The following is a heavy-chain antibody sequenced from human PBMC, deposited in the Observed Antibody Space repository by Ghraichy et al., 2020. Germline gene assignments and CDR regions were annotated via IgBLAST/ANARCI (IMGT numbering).Heavy chain of an antibody. D-gene: IGHD6-19*01. CDR3: ARGISYYSAWLNYFDY. V-gene: IGHV1-3*01. J-gene: IGHJ4*02. CDR1: GYTFTDYA. Sequence: ASVKVSCRASGYTFTDYAIHWVRQAPGQRLEWMGWINAGNGNTKYSQKFQGRVTITRDTSANTAYMELSSLRSEDTAVYYCARGISYYSAWLNYFDYWGQGTLVTVSS. CDR2: INAGNGNT.